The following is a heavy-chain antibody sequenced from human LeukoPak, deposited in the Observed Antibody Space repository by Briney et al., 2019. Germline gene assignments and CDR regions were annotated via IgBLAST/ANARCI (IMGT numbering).Heavy chain of an antibody. D-gene: IGHD1-26*01. CDR3: ASVSLGSYSKDY. Sequence: SETLSLTCAVYGGSFSGYYWSWIRQPPGKGLEWIGEINHSGSTNYNPSLKSRVTISVDTSKNQFSLKMSSVTAADTAVYYCASVSLGSYSKDYWGQGTLVTVSS. CDR2: INHSGST. J-gene: IGHJ4*02. CDR1: GGSFSGYY. V-gene: IGHV4-34*01.